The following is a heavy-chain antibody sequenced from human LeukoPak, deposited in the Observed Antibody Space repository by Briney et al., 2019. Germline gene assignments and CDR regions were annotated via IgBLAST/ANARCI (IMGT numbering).Heavy chain of an antibody. CDR1: GYTFTSYG. Sequence: ASVKVSCKASGYTFTSYGISWVRQAPGQGLEWMGWISAYNGNTNYAQKLQGRVTMTTDTSTSTAYMELRSLRSDDTAVYYCARELYYHDSSGYLSGAFDIWGQGTMVTVSS. V-gene: IGHV1-18*01. CDR3: ARELYYHDSSGYLSGAFDI. D-gene: IGHD3-22*01. CDR2: ISAYNGNT. J-gene: IGHJ3*02.